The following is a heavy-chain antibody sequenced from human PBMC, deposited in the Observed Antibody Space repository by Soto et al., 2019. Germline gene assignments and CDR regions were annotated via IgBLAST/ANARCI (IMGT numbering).Heavy chain of an antibody. CDR2: INWNSGDI. J-gene: IGHJ2*01. Sequence: QLVESGGGLVQPGRSLRLSCAASGFTFDDFAMHWVRQAPGKGLEWFSGINWNSGDIDYADSVRGRFTISRDNAKNALYLQMNSLRAEDAAFYYCVKDIGASGAYWYFDLWGRGTLVTVSS. CDR3: VKDIGASGAYWYFDL. CDR1: GFTFDDFA. D-gene: IGHD2-8*02. V-gene: IGHV3-9*01.